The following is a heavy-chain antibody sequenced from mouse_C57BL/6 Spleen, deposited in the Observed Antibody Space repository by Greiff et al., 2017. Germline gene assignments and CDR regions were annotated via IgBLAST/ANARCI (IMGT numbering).Heavy chain of an antibody. CDR2: IYPRSGNT. D-gene: IGHD2-5*01. J-gene: IGHJ2*01. V-gene: IGHV1-81*01. CDR1: GYTFTSYG. CDR3: ARSPESNSNFDY. Sequence: QVQLKESGAELARPGASVKLSCKASGYTFTSYGISWVKQRTGQGLEWIGEIYPRSGNTYYNEKFKGKATLTADKSSSTAYMELRSLTSEDSAVYFCARSPESNSNFDYWGQGTTLTVSS.